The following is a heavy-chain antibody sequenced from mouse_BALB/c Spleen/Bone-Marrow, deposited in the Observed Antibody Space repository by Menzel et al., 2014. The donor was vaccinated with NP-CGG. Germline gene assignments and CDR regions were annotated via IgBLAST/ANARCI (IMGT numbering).Heavy chain of an antibody. D-gene: IGHD2-1*01. CDR1: GFTFSDYY. J-gene: IGHJ4*01. CDR3: ARHLYGNYGAMDY. CDR2: ISNGGGST. V-gene: IGHV5-12*02. Sequence: EVKLVESGGGLVQPGGSLKLSCATSGFTFSDYYMYWVRQTPEKSLEWVAYISNGGGSTYYPDTVKGRFTISRDNAKNTLYLQMSRLKSEDTAMYYCARHLYGNYGAMDYWGQGTSVTVSS.